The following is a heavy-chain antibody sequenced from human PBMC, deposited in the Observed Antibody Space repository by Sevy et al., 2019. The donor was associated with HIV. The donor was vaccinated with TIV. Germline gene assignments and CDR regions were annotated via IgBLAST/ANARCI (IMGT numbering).Heavy chain of an antibody. D-gene: IGHD2-15*01. CDR2: IHYNGSS. J-gene: IGHJ4*02. CDR3: ARDSAVVPRALVY. CDR1: GDSISSYF. V-gene: IGHV4-59*01. Sequence: SETLSLTCNVSGDSISSYFWSWFRQPPGKGLEWIGYIHYNGSSEYNLSLRRRVTISIDTSTKYLSMKLTSVTAADTAVYYCARDSAVVPRALVYWGQGTLVTVSS.